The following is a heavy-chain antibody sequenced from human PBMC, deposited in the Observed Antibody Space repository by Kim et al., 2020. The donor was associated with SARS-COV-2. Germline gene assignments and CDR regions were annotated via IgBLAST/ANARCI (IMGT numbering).Heavy chain of an antibody. Sequence: GGSLRLSCSASGFTFSSYAMHWVRQAPGKGLEYVSAISSNGGSTYYADSVKGRFTISRDNSKNTLYLQMSSLRAEDTAVYYCVTPGLVWFGELLSPLGGMDVWGQGTTVTVSS. CDR1: GFTFSSYA. D-gene: IGHD3-10*01. CDR2: ISSNGGST. J-gene: IGHJ6*02. V-gene: IGHV3-64D*09. CDR3: VTPGLVWFGELLSPLGGMDV.